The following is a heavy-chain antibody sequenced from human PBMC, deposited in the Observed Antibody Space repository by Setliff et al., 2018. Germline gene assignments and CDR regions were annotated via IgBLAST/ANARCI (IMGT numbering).Heavy chain of an antibody. D-gene: IGHD5-12*01. CDR2: ISWNSGSI. CDR3: AKGGRRWLQFDAFDI. Sequence: PGGSLRLSCAASGFTFDVYAMHWVRQAPGKGLEWVSGISWNSGSIGYADSVKGRFTISRDNAKNSLYLQMNSLRAEDMALYYCAKGGRRWLQFDAFDIWGQGTMVAVSS. J-gene: IGHJ3*02. V-gene: IGHV3-9*03. CDR1: GFTFDVYA.